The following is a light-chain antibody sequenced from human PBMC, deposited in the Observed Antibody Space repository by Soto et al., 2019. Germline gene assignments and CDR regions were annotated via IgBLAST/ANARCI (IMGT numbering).Light chain of an antibody. V-gene: IGLV2-11*01. J-gene: IGLJ1*01. CDR3: CSYAGSYIYV. CDR2: DVS. CDR1: SSDVAVYNY. Sequence: QSALTQPRSVSGSPGQSVTISCTGTSSDVAVYNYISWYQQHPGKAPKVMIYDVSRRSSGVPDRFSGSKSGNTASLTISGLQAEDEADYYCCSYAGSYIYVFGTGTKLTVL.